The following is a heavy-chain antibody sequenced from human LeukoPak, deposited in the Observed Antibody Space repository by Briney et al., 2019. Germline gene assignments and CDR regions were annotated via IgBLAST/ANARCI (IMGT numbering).Heavy chain of an antibody. CDR3: ARAERGSYGYAYYFYMDV. CDR1: GFTFSSYS. J-gene: IGHJ6*03. CDR2: ISSSSSYI. Sequence: GGSLRLSCAASGFTFSSYSMNWVRQAPGKGLEWVSSISSSSSYIYYADSVKGRFTISRDNAKNSLYLQMNSLRDEDTAVYYCARAERGSYGYAYYFYMDVWGKGPTVTISS. V-gene: IGHV3-21*01. D-gene: IGHD5-18*01.